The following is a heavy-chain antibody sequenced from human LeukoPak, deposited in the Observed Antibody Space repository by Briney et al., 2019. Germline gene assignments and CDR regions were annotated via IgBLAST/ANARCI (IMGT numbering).Heavy chain of an antibody. J-gene: IGHJ6*02. V-gene: IGHV3-48*01. Sequence: GGSLRLSCVISGFTFSSYSMNWVRQAPGKGLEWVSYISSSSSTIYYADSVKGRFTISRDTAKNSLHLQMNSLRAEDTAVYYCARGKMGYYGMDVWGQGTTVTVSS. CDR1: GFTFSSYS. D-gene: IGHD2-8*01. CDR3: ARGKMGYYGMDV. CDR2: ISSSSSTI.